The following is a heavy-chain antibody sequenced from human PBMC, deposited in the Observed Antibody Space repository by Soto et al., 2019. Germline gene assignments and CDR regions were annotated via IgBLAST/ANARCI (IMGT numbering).Heavy chain of an antibody. CDR1: GYTFTSYA. CDR3: ARDPSYYGMDV. CDR2: INAGNGNT. J-gene: IGHJ6*02. V-gene: IGHV1-3*05. Sequence: QVQLVQSGAEEKKPGASVKVSCKASGYTFTSYAMHWVHQAPGQRLEWMGWINAGNGNTKYSQKFQGRFTITRDTSASTAYMELSSLRSEDTAVYYCARDPSYYGMDVWGQGTTVTVSS.